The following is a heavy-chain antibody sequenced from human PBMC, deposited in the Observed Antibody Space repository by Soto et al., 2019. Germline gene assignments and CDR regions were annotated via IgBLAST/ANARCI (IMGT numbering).Heavy chain of an antibody. CDR1: GFTFSSYG. D-gene: IGHD3-22*01. V-gene: IGHV3-33*01. CDR3: ARDHSEIVVVIPGY. Sequence: PEGSLRLSCAASGFTFSSYGMHWVRQAPGKGLEWVAVIWYDGSNKYYADSVKGRFTISRDNSKNTLYLQMNSLRAEDTAVYYCARDHSEIVVVIPGYWGQGTLVTVSS. CDR2: IWYDGSNK. J-gene: IGHJ4*02.